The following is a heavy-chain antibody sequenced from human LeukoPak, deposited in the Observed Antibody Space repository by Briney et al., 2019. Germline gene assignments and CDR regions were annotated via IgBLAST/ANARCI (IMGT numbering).Heavy chain of an antibody. D-gene: IGHD5-24*01. Sequence: ASVKVSCKASGYTFTGYYMHWVRQAPGQGLEWMGWINPNSGGTNYAQKFQGRVTMTRDTSISTAYMELSRLRSDDTAVYYCAREHRRDGYNLNYWGQGTLVTVSS. J-gene: IGHJ4*02. CDR2: INPNSGGT. CDR1: GYTFTGYY. V-gene: IGHV1-2*02. CDR3: AREHRRDGYNLNY.